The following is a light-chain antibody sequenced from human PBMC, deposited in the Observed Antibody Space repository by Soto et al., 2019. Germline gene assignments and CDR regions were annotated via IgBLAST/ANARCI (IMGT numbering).Light chain of an antibody. CDR3: SSYTSSNTPYV. Sequence: QSALTQPPSVSGSRGQSITISCTGSSSEVGAYNFVSWYQHHPGKAPKLILYEVTTRPSGVSSRFSGSKSGNTASLTISGLQADDEANYYCSSYTSSNTPYVFGTGTNFTVL. V-gene: IGLV2-14*01. J-gene: IGLJ1*01. CDR2: EVT. CDR1: SSEVGAYNF.